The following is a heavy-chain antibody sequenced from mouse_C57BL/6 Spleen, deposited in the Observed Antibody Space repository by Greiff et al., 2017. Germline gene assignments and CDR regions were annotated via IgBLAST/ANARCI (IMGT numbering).Heavy chain of an antibody. D-gene: IGHD2-5*01. CDR2: IDPSDSYT. J-gene: IGHJ1*03. CDR1: GYTFTSYW. V-gene: IGHV1-69*01. CDR3: ARLDSTYWYFDV. Sequence: QVQLQQPGAELVMPGASVKLSCKASGYTFTSYWMHWVKQRPGQGLEWIGEIDPSDSYTNYNQKFKGKSTLTVDKSSSTAYMQLSSLTSEDSAVYYCARLDSTYWYFDVWGTGTTVTVSS.